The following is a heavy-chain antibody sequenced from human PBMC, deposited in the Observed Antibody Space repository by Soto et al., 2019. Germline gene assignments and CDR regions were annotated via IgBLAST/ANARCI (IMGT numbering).Heavy chain of an antibody. Sequence: ASVKVSCKASGYTFTSYAMHWVRQAPGQRLEWMGWINAGNGNTKYSQKFQGRVTITRDTSASTAYMELSSLRSEDTAVYDGAKSATVPAAISYWGQGTLVTVSS. V-gene: IGHV1-3*01. CDR3: AKSATVPAAISY. CDR2: INAGNGNT. D-gene: IGHD2-2*02. J-gene: IGHJ4*02. CDR1: GYTFTSYA.